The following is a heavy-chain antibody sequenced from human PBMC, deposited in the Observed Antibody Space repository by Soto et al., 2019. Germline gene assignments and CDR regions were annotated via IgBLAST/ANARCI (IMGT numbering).Heavy chain of an antibody. CDR1: GYTFTGYY. Sequence: TSVKVSCKASGYTFTGYYMHWVRQAPGQGLEWMGWINPNSGGTNYAQKFQGRVTMTRDTSISTAYMELSRLRSDDTAVYYCARGIVVVHGFDYWGQGTLVTVSA. J-gene: IGHJ4*02. D-gene: IGHD3-22*01. V-gene: IGHV1-2*02. CDR2: INPNSGGT. CDR3: ARGIVVVHGFDY.